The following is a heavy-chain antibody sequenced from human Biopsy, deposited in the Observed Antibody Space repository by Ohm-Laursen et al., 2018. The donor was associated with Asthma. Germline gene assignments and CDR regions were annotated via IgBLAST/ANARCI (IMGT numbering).Heavy chain of an antibody. CDR1: RFSFSNFA. CDR2: ISKDASTQ. Sequence: SLRLSCAASRFSFSNFAIHWVRQAPGKGLEWVGVISKDASTQDYADPVKGRFTMARDNSKNTLDLQMNSLGEEDTAVYYCVRDGTDDAFDIWGQGTVVSVSS. V-gene: IGHV3-30*01. J-gene: IGHJ3*02. CDR3: VRDGTDDAFDI. D-gene: IGHD1-1*01.